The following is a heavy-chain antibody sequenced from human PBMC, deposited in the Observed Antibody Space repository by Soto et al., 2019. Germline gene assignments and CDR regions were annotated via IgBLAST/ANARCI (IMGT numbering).Heavy chain of an antibody. V-gene: IGHV3-23*01. CDR3: AKTLYYYDSSGYVDY. Sequence: LSCAASGFTFSSYAMSWVRQAPGKGLEWVSAISGSGGSTYYADSVKGRFTISRDNSKNTLYLQMNSLRAEDTAVYYCAKTLYYYDSSGYVDYWGQGTLVTVSS. CDR2: ISGSGGST. CDR1: GFTFSSYA. J-gene: IGHJ4*02. D-gene: IGHD3-22*01.